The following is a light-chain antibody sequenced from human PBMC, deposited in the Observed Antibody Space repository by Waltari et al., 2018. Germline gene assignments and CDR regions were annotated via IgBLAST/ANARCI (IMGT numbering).Light chain of an antibody. V-gene: IGLV1-47*01. CDR2: RNN. J-gene: IGLJ3*02. CDR3: AAFDDSLNGWV. CDR1: SSNIGSNY. Sequence: QSMLTQPSSPSGAPGQRVTISCSGSSSNIGSNYVYWYQRLPGTAPKLLIYRNNQRLSGVPDRFSGSKSGTSASLAISGLRSEDEADYYCAAFDDSLNGWVFGGGTKLTVL.